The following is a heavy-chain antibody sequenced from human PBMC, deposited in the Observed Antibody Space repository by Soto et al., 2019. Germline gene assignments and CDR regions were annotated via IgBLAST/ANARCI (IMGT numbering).Heavy chain of an antibody. Sequence: GASVKVSCKASGYTFTSYYMHWVRQAPGQGLEWMGIINPSGGSTSYAQKFQGRVTMTRDTSTSTVYMELSSLRSEDTAVYYCARESYDFWSGYLIYYYYSGMDVWGQGTTVTVYS. D-gene: IGHD3-3*01. CDR2: INPSGGST. J-gene: IGHJ6*02. V-gene: IGHV1-46*01. CDR3: ARESYDFWSGYLIYYYYSGMDV. CDR1: GYTFTSYY.